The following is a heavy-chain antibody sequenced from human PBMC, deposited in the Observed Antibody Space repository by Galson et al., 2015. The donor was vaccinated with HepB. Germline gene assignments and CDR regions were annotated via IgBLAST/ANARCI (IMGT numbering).Heavy chain of an antibody. Sequence: CAISGDSVSSNSAAWNWIRQSPSRGLEWLGRTYYRSKWYNDYAVSVKSRITIDPDTSKNQFSLQLNSVTPEDTAVYYCARDWTGSSWGWFDPWGQGTLVTVSS. CDR2: TYYRSKWYN. D-gene: IGHD6-13*01. CDR1: GDSVSSNSAA. V-gene: IGHV6-1*01. CDR3: ARDWTGSSWGWFDP. J-gene: IGHJ5*02.